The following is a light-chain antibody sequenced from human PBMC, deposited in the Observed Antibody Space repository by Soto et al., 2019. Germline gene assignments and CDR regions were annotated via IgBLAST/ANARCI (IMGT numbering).Light chain of an antibody. CDR2: AAS. CDR3: LQHNAYPYT. J-gene: IGKJ2*01. Sequence: DIQMTQSPSSLSASVGDRVTITCRASQGISNLLGWFQHKPGKAPMRLIYAASSLQGGVPSRFSGSGSGTEFTLTIAGLQPEDLADYYCLQHNAYPYTFGQGTKLEIK. CDR1: QGISNL. V-gene: IGKV1-17*01.